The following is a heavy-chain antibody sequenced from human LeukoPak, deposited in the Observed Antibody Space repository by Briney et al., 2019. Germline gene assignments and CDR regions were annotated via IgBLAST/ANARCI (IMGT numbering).Heavy chain of an antibody. V-gene: IGHV1-2*02. Sequence: GASVKVSGKASGYTYTGYYMHWVRQAPGQGLEWMGWFNPNSGGTNYAQKFQGRVTMTRDTSISTAYMELSRLRSDDTAVYYCGRGFNWNDDYWGQGTLVTVSS. CDR2: FNPNSGGT. D-gene: IGHD1-1*01. CDR3: GRGFNWNDDY. J-gene: IGHJ4*02. CDR1: GYTYTGYY.